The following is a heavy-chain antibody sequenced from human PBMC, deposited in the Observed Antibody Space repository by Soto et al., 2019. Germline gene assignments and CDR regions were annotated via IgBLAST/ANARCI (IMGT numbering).Heavy chain of an antibody. CDR2: IFSSGST. D-gene: IGHD2-21*02. V-gene: IGHV4-4*07. Sequence: SETLSLTCTVSGGSITDYSWVWIRQPAGKGLEWIGRIFSSGSTNYNPSLKGRITMSLDTSKNQFSLKLSSATATDTAVYFCARDQGVVVTADNWFDPWGQGTLVTISS. J-gene: IGHJ5*02. CDR3: ARDQGVVVTADNWFDP. CDR1: GGSITDYS.